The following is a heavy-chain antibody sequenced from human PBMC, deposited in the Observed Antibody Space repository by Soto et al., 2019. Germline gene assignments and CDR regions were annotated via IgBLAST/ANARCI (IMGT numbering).Heavy chain of an antibody. Sequence: QVQLVQSGAEVKKPGSSVKVSCKASGGSFRRETINWVRQAPGQGPEWMGGILPIFGTADYAQKFQGRVTITADVSTTTTYMELSSLRFEDTAVYYCARGHEVGGNSDAFDGWGQGTMVIVSS. V-gene: IGHV1-69*12. CDR1: GGSFRRET. CDR3: ARGHEVGGNSDAFDG. J-gene: IGHJ3*01. CDR2: ILPIFGTA. D-gene: IGHD2-15*01.